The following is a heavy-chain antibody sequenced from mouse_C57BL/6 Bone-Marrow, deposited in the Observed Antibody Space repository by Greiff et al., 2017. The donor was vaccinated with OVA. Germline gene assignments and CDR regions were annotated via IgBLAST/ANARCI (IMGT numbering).Heavy chain of an antibody. CDR2: IYPGNSDT. D-gene: IGHD2-4*01. Sequence: VQLQQSGTVLARPGASVKMSCKTSGYTFTSYWMHWVKQRPGQGLEWIGAIYPGNSDTSYNQKFKGKAKLNAGTSDSTAYMELSSLTNEDSAVYYCTINYYDYYLYIDDWGTGTTVTVSS. J-gene: IGHJ1*03. CDR1: GYTFTSYW. CDR3: TINYYDYYLYIDD. V-gene: IGHV1-5*01.